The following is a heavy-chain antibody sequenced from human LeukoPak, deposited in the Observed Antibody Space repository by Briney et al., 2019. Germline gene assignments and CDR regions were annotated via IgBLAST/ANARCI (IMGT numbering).Heavy chain of an antibody. Sequence: PGGSLRLSCAASGFIFSTYNIDWVRQAPGKGLEWVSAISGSGGSTYYADSVKGRFTISRDNSKNTLYLQMNSLRSEDTAVYYCARVLPRFGELLYVDYWGQGTLVTVSS. CDR3: ARVLPRFGELLYVDY. CDR1: GFIFSTYN. V-gene: IGHV3-23*01. J-gene: IGHJ4*02. CDR2: ISGSGGST. D-gene: IGHD3-10*01.